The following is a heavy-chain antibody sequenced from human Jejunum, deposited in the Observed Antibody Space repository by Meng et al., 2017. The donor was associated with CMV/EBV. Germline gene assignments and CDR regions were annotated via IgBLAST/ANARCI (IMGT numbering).Heavy chain of an antibody. CDR1: G. D-gene: IGHD3/OR15-3a*01. J-gene: IGHJ6*02. CDR2: ISAKTGKI. Sequence: GISWVRQAPGQGLGWMGWISAKTGKINYAQKFQGRVTMTTDSPTSTTYMELRGLRSDDTAAYYCARDGRFLDWLLVDPQFFGLDVWGQGTTVTVSS. CDR3: ARDGRFLDWLLVDPQFFGLDV. V-gene: IGHV1-18*01.